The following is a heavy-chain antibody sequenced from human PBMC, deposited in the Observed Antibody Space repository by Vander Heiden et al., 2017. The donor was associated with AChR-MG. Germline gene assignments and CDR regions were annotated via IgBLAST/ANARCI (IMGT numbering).Heavy chain of an antibody. J-gene: IGHJ4*02. V-gene: IGHV3-21*01. CDR2: ISSSSSYI. D-gene: IGHD3-3*01. CDR3: ARVDREFWSGYYSSGGL. CDR1: GFTFSRYG. Sequence: EVQLVESGGGLVKPGGSLRLSCAASGFTFSRYGMNWARQAPGKGLEWVSSISSSSSYIYYADSVKGRFTIARDNAKNSLYLKMNSLRAEDTAVYYCARVDREFWSGYYSSGGLWGQGTLVTVSS.